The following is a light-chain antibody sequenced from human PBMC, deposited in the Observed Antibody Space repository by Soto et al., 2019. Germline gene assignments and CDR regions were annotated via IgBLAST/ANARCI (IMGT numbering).Light chain of an antibody. Sequence: DIVLTQSPATLSLSPGERATLSCRTSQSVRDYLAWFQQKPGQAPRLLIYDTSKRAPGAPARFSGSGYGTDFTLTISSLEPEDSAVYYCQQRRDWPRLTFGGGTKVEI. CDR1: QSVRDY. CDR2: DTS. J-gene: IGKJ4*01. CDR3: QQRRDWPRLT. V-gene: IGKV3-11*01.